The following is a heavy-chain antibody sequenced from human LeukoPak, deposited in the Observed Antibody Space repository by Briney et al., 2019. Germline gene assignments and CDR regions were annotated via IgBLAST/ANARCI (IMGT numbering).Heavy chain of an antibody. D-gene: IGHD3-3*01. CDR1: GFTFSSYT. Sequence: GGSLRLSCAASGFTFSSYTMHWVCQAPGKGLEWVAVISYDGSNKYYADSVKGRFTISRDNSKNTLFLQMSSLRPEDTALYYCASSIFGVVLGTKLDYWGQGTLVIVSS. CDR3: ASSIFGVVLGTKLDY. V-gene: IGHV3-30*03. J-gene: IGHJ4*02. CDR2: ISYDGSNK.